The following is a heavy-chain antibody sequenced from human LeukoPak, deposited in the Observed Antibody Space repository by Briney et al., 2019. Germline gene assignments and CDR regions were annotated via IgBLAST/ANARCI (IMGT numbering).Heavy chain of an antibody. CDR3: ARDAGWLRSFDY. J-gene: IGHJ4*02. V-gene: IGHV3-30-3*01. D-gene: IGHD5-12*01. CDR2: TSFDESTK. Sequence: PGRSLRLSCAASGFIFRDYVVNWVRQAPGKGLEWVAVTSFDESTKHYADSVQGRFTISRDNSKNTLYLQMNSLRAEDTAVYFCARDAGWLRSFDYWGQGTLVTVSS. CDR1: GFIFRDYV.